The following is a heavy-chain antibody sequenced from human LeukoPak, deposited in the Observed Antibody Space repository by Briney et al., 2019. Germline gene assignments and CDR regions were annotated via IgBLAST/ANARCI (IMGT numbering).Heavy chain of an antibody. V-gene: IGHV1-46*01. CDR3: ARDLVSYDSSGYYPDY. J-gene: IGHJ4*02. Sequence: ASVKVSCKASGYTFTSYYMHWVRQAPGQGLEWMGIINPSGGSTSYAQKFQARVTMTRDTSTSTVYMELSSLRSEDTAVYYCARDLVSYDSSGYYPDYWGQGTLVTVSS. CDR1: GYTFTSYY. CDR2: INPSGGST. D-gene: IGHD3-22*01.